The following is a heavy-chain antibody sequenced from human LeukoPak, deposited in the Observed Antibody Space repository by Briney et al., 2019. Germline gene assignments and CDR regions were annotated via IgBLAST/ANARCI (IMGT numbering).Heavy chain of an antibody. CDR2: ITSAGDT. V-gene: IGHV4-4*07. CDR1: GGSISPYF. CDR3: AREDLKLPHNWFDP. Sequence: SETLSLTCTVSGGSISPYFWSWIRQPAGKGLEWIGRITSAGDTVYNPSLRGRVTMSLDTSKNQFSLILNSVTDSDTALYYCAREDLKLPHNWFDPWGQGTLVTVSS. J-gene: IGHJ5*02.